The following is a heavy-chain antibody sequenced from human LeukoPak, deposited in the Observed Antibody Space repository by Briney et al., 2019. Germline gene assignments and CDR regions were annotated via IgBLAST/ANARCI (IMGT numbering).Heavy chain of an antibody. CDR3: ARVDILTGYYLDY. CDR2: IYYSGST. J-gene: IGHJ4*02. V-gene: IGHV4-31*03. Sequence: SETLSLTCTVSGGSISSGGYYWSWIRQHPGKGLEWIGYIYYSGSTYYNPSLKSRVTIPVDTSKNQFSLKLSSVTAADTAVYYCARVDILTGYYLDYWGQGTLVTVSS. CDR1: GGSISSGGYY. D-gene: IGHD3-9*01.